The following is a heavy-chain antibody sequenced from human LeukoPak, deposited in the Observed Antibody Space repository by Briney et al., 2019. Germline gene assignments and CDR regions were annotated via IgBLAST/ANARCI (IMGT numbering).Heavy chain of an antibody. CDR3: ASYGSGSHYFDY. V-gene: IGHV1-69*04. CDR2: IIPILGIA. D-gene: IGHD3-10*01. Sequence: SVKVSCKASGYTFTSFDINWVRQAPGQGLEWMGRIIPILGIANYAQKFQGRVTITADKSTSTAYMELSSLRSEDTAVYYCASYGSGSHYFDYWGQGTLVTVSS. CDR1: GYTFTSFD. J-gene: IGHJ4*02.